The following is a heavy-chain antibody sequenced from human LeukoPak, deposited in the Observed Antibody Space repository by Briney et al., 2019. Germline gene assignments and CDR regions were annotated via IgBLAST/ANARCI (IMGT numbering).Heavy chain of an antibody. D-gene: IGHD3-10*01. CDR1: GYTFTGYY. Sequence: GASVKVSCKASGYTFTGYYMHWVRQAPGQGLEWMGWINPNSGGTNYAQKFQGRVTMTRDTSISTAYMELSRLRSDDTAVYYCARVGPSDYYGSGSYYFDYWGQGTLVTVSS. V-gene: IGHV1-2*02. J-gene: IGHJ4*02. CDR3: ARVGPSDYYGSGSYYFDY. CDR2: INPNSGGT.